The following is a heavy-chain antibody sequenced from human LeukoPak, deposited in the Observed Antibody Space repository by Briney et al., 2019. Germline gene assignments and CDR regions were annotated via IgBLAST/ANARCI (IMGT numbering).Heavy chain of an antibody. Sequence: SETLSLTCTVSGGSISSYYWSWIRQPPGKGLDWIGYIYYSGSTNYNPSLKSRVTISVDTSKDQFSLKLSSVTAADTAVYYCARGGDYGEIDYWGQGTLVTVSS. J-gene: IGHJ4*02. CDR3: ARGGDYGEIDY. V-gene: IGHV4-59*01. D-gene: IGHD4-17*01. CDR1: GGSISSYY. CDR2: IYYSGST.